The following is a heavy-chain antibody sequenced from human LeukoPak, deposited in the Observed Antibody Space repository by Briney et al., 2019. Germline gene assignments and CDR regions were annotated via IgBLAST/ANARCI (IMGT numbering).Heavy chain of an antibody. CDR3: AREISRFGI. D-gene: IGHD3-16*01. Sequence: GGSLSLSCAASGFTVSSNYMSWVRQAPGKGLEWVSSIYIGGSTYYADSVKGRFTISRDNPNNTLYLQMHSLRAEDTAVYYCAREISRFGIWGQGTLVTVSS. V-gene: IGHV3-66*01. J-gene: IGHJ4*02. CDR1: GFTVSSNY. CDR2: IYIGGST.